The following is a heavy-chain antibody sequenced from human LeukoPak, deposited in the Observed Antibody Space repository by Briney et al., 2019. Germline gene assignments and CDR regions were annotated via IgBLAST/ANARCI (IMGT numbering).Heavy chain of an antibody. CDR3: ARAGYYGSGRSAFDI. J-gene: IGHJ3*02. V-gene: IGHV1-8*01. D-gene: IGHD3-10*01. CDR1: GYTFTSYD. Sequence: ASVKVSCKASGYTFTSYDINWVRQATGQGLEWMGWMNPDSGNTGYAQKFQGRVTVTRNTSISTAYMELSSLRSGDTAVYYCARAGYYGSGRSAFDIWGQGTMVTVSS. CDR2: MNPDSGNT.